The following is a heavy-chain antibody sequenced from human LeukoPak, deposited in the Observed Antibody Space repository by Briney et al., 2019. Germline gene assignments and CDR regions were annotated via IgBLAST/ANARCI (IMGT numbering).Heavy chain of an antibody. CDR3: ARMAVAAYYYYGMDA. CDR2: IYYSGST. CDR1: GGSISSYY. D-gene: IGHD6-19*01. Sequence: SETLSLTCTVSGGSISSYYWSWIRQPPGKGLEWIGYIYYSGSTNYNPSLKSRVTISVDTSKNQFSLKLSSVTAADTAVYYCARMAVAAYYYYGMDAWGQGTTVTVSS. J-gene: IGHJ6*02. V-gene: IGHV4-59*08.